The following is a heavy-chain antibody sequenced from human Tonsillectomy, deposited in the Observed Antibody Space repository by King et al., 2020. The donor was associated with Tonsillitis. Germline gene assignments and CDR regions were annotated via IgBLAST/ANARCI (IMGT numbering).Heavy chain of an antibody. Sequence: VQLQQWGAGLLKPSETLSLTCAVYGTSFSGYYWSWIRQPPGKGLEWIGEINPSGSTNYNPSLKSRVTISLDTSKHQFSLKLRSVTAADTAVYYCARVFLGASSDWFMDFWGQGTLVTVSS. CDR2: INPSGST. J-gene: IGHJ4*02. V-gene: IGHV4-34*01. D-gene: IGHD6-19*01. CDR1: GTSFSGYY. CDR3: ARVFLGASSDWFMDF.